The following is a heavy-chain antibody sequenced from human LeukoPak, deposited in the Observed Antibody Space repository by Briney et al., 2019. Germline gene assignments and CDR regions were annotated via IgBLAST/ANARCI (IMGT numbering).Heavy chain of an antibody. J-gene: IGHJ4*02. CDR2: KSYDGSNK. CDR3: AKDYCSSTSCYSGYFDY. V-gene: IGHV3-30*18. CDR1: GFTFSSYG. Sequence: GRSLRLSCAASGFTFSSYGMHWVRQAPGEGLEWGAVKSYDGSNKYYADSVKGRFTISRDNSKNTLYLQMNSLRAEDTAVYYCAKDYCSSTSCYSGYFDYWGQGTLVTVSS. D-gene: IGHD2-2*01.